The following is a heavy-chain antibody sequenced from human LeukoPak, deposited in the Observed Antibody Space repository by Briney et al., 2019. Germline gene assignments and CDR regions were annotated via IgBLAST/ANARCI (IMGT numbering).Heavy chain of an antibody. D-gene: IGHD4-11*01. V-gene: IGHV3-23*01. CDR2: MNGGGST. CDR3: TSDYPYYYFYMDV. CDR1: GFTFTSYG. Sequence: QAGGSLRLSCAASGFTFTSYGMTWVRQAPGKGLEWVSSMNGGGSTYYADSVKGRFTISRDTSKNTLYLQMSSLRAEDTAAYYCTSDYPYYYFYMDVWGKGTTVTVSS. J-gene: IGHJ6*03.